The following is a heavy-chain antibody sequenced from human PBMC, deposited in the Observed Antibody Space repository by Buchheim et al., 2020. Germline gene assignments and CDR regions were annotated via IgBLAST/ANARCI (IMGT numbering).Heavy chain of an antibody. J-gene: IGHJ6*02. V-gene: IGHV4-39*01. CDR1: GGSISSSSYY. D-gene: IGHD6-13*01. Sequence: QLQLQESGPGLVKPSETLSLTCTVSGGSISSSSYYWGWIRQPPGKGLEWIGSIYYSGSTYYNPSLKSRVTISVDTSKNQFSLKLSSVTAADTAVYYCASQGFYSSSWYGGSIYYYGMDVWGQGTT. CDR3: ASQGFYSSSWYGGSIYYYGMDV. CDR2: IYYSGST.